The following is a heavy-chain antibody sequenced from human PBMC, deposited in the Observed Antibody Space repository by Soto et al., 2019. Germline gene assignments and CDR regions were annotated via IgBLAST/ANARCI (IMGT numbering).Heavy chain of an antibody. V-gene: IGHV1-69*12. D-gene: IGHD2-2*01. CDR3: ASQEDIVLVPAAPFDY. Sequence: QVQLVQSGAEVKKPGSSVKVSCKASGGTFSSYAISWVRQAPGQGLEWMGGIIPIFGTANYAQKFQGRVTITADESTSTAYMELSSLRSEDTAVYYCASQEDIVLVPAAPFDYWGQGTLVTVSS. J-gene: IGHJ4*02. CDR2: IIPIFGTA. CDR1: GGTFSSYA.